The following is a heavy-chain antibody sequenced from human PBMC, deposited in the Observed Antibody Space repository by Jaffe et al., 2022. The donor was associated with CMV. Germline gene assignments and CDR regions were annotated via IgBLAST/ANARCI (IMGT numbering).Heavy chain of an antibody. D-gene: IGHD3-3*01. J-gene: IGHJ6*02. CDR3: AKGTHSEYDFWSGPDYYYYYGMDV. CDR1: GFTFSSYA. CDR2: ISGSGGST. V-gene: IGHV3-23*01. Sequence: EVQLLESGGGLVQPGGSLRLSCAASGFTFSSYAMSWVRQAPGKGLEWVSAISGSGGSTYYADSVKGRFTISRDNSKNTLYLQMNSLRAEDTAVYYCAKGTHSEYDFWSGPDYYYYYGMDVWGQGTTVTVSS.